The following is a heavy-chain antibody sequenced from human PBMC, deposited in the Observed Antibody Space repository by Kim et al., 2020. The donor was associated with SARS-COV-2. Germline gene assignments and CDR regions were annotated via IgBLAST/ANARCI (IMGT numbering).Heavy chain of an antibody. J-gene: IGHJ2*01. Sequence: SETLSLTCTVSGGSISSYYWSWIRQPPGKGLEWIGYIYYSGSTNYNPSLKSRVTISVDTSKNQFSLKLSSVTAADTAVYYCARDFRGDRGHNLNWYFDLWGRGTLVTVSS. D-gene: IGHD1-1*01. CDR3: ARDFRGDRGHNLNWYFDL. CDR2: IYYSGST. CDR1: GGSISSYY. V-gene: IGHV4-59*01.